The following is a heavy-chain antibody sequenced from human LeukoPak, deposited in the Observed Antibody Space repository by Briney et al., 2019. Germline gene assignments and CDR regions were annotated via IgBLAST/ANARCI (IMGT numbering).Heavy chain of an antibody. CDR2: ISSSSSYI. Sequence: GGSLRLSCAASGFTFSSYSMNWVRQAPGKGLEWVSSISSSSSYIYYADSVKGRFTISRDNAKNSLYLQMNSLRAEDTAVYYCARDGESDRYIGYWGQGTLVTISS. V-gene: IGHV3-21*04. CDR1: GFTFSSYS. D-gene: IGHD3-9*01. J-gene: IGHJ4*02. CDR3: ARDGESDRYIGY.